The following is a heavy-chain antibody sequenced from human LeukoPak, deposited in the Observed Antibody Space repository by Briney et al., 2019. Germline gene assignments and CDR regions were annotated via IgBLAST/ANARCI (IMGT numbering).Heavy chain of an antibody. CDR3: ERRDSSSYWFFDL. D-gene: IGHD3-22*01. V-gene: IGHV4-59*08. J-gene: IGHJ2*01. CDR2: VSYSGST. CDR1: GASISSYY. Sequence: PSETLSLTCTVSGASISSYYWSWIRQPPGKGLESIGYVSYSGSTNYNPSLKSRVTISVDTSKSQFSLKLNSVTAADTAVYFCERRDSSSYWFFDLWGRGTLVTVSS.